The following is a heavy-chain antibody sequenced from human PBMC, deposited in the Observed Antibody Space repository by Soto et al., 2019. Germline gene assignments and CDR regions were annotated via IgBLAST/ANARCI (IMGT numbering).Heavy chain of an antibody. D-gene: IGHD3-10*01. CDR3: ARVLLLCFWELSRRGGYYYYMDV. CDR2: INDSGST. CDR1: GGSFSGYY. J-gene: IGHJ6*03. Sequence: QVQLQQWGAGLLKPSETLSLTCAVYGGSFSGYYWSWIRQTPGKGLEWIGEINDSGSTNNNPSLKRRVTILVDTPKNKCSLKLSSVTAADTAVDYSARVLLLCFWELSRRGGYYYYMDVWCKGTTVTGSS. V-gene: IGHV4-34*01.